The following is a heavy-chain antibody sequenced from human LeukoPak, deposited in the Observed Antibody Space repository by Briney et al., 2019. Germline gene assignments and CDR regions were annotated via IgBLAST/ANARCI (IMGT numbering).Heavy chain of an antibody. CDR1: GYTFTSYN. V-gene: IGHV1-8*01. Sequence: GASVKVSCKASGYTFTSYNIDWVRQAPGQGFEWMGWMNPNSGAAGYAQKLQGRVTMTRNTAITTAYMELSSLRSEDTAVYYCAASTPYSSSTLPDYWGQGTLVTVSS. D-gene: IGHD6-6*01. CDR3: AASTPYSSSTLPDY. CDR2: MNPNSGAA. J-gene: IGHJ4*02.